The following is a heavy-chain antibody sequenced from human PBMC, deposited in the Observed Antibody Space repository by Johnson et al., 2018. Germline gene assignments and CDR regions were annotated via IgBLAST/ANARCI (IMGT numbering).Heavy chain of an antibody. CDR1: GFTFSSYS. Sequence: VQLVQSGGGLVKPGGSLRLSCAASGFTFSSYSMNWVRQAPGKGLEWVSSISSRSSDTYYADSVKGRFTIPRDNSKNTLYLQMNSLRAEDTAVYYCASPTTVTTGDYYGMDVWGQGTTVTVSS. CDR2: ISSRSSDT. V-gene: IGHV3-21*04. CDR3: ASPTTVTTGDYYGMDV. J-gene: IGHJ6*02. D-gene: IGHD4-11*01.